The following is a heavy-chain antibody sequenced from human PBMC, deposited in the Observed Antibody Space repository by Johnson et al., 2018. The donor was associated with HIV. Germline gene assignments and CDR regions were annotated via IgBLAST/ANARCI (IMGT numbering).Heavy chain of an antibody. Sequence: QVQLVESGGGLVQPGGSLRLSCAASRFTFDDYAMHWVRQAPGKGLEWVSLIYSDGTIYYADSVKGRFTISRDNSKNTLYLQMNSLRAEDTAVYYCAKPRQPSDAFDIWGQGTMVTVSS. V-gene: IGHV3-NL1*01. D-gene: IGHD6-13*01. CDR2: IYSDGTI. J-gene: IGHJ3*02. CDR1: RFTFDDYA. CDR3: AKPRQPSDAFDI.